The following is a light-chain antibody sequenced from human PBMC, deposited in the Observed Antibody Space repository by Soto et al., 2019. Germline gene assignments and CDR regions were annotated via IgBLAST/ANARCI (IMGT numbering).Light chain of an antibody. Sequence: DIQMTLSPSSLSASVGDRVSISCRASQRISTYLNWYQQRPGKAPKLLIYAASYLQSGVPSRFSGSASGTDFTLTISSLEPEDFATYYCQQSYTTPRTFGQGTKLEIK. CDR2: AAS. CDR1: QRISTY. CDR3: QQSYTTPRT. V-gene: IGKV1-39*01. J-gene: IGKJ2*01.